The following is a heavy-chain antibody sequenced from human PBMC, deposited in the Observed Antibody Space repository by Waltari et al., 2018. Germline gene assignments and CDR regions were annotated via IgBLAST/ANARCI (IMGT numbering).Heavy chain of an antibody. V-gene: IGHV3-23*01. CDR1: GFAFSNYA. J-gene: IGHJ4*02. Sequence: DVQMLESGGGLVQPGGSLRLSCEATGFAFSNYAMFWVRQTPGKGLEWVSGISATGSSTYNADSVRGRFTISRDNSKSTLFLQINGLRTDDMAVYYCARRTSWGRGTLVTVSS. CDR3: ARRTS. CDR2: ISATGSST.